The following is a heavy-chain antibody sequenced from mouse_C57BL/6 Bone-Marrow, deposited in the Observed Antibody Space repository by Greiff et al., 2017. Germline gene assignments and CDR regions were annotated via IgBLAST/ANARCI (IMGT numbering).Heavy chain of an antibody. J-gene: IGHJ4*01. CDR3: AKKVDYYRSSCQSAMDY. CDR2: IWSGGST. CDR1: GFSLTSYG. Sequence: VQLQQSGPGLVQPSQCLSITCTVSGFSLTSYGVHWVRQPPGKGLEWLGVIWSGGSTDNNAALISRLGISKVNSKSQVFFNMNSLQAEDTAIYYCAKKVDYYRSSCQSAMDYWGQGTSVTVSS. V-gene: IGHV2-4*01. D-gene: IGHD1-1*01.